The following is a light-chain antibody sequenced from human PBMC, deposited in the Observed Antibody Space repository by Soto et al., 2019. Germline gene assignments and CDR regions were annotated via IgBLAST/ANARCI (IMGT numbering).Light chain of an antibody. J-gene: IGKJ1*01. Sequence: ILVAQSPATLSVARSDRATLSLMASQRVSSNLGWYQQKPGQAPRLLIYGASTRATGIPARFSGSGSGTEFTLTISSLQSEDFAVYYCQQYNNWPRTFGQGTKVDIK. CDR2: GAS. CDR1: QRVSSN. V-gene: IGKV3-15*01. CDR3: QQYNNWPRT.